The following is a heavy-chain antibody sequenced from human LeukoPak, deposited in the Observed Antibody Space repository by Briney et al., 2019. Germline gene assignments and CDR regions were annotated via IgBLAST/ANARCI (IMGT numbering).Heavy chain of an antibody. J-gene: IGHJ4*02. V-gene: IGHV4-59*01. Sequence: PSETLSLTCTVSGGSISSYYWSWIRQPPGKGLEWIGYIYYSGSTNYNPSLKSRVTISVDTSKNQFSLKLSSVTAADTAVYYCARDGAYSSSWVYYFDYWGQGTLVTVSS. CDR2: IYYSGST. CDR1: GGSISSYY. D-gene: IGHD6-13*01. CDR3: ARDGAYSSSWVYYFDY.